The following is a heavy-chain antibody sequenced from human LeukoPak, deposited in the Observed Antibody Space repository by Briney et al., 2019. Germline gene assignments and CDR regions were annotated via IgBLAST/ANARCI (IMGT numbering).Heavy chain of an antibody. CDR2: IRGSGTKT. V-gene: IGHV3-23*01. D-gene: IGHD3/OR15-3a*01. J-gene: IGHJ5*02. CDR1: GFTFSTYA. CDR3: VKAPHFDFWTGYHNYFDP. Sequence: GGSLRLSCAASGFTFSTYAMAWVRQAPGKGLEWVSGIRGSGTKTYYADSVKGRFVISRDNSKDTLFLQADNVRVEDTATYYCVKAPHFDFWTGYHNYFDPWGQGTLVTVSS.